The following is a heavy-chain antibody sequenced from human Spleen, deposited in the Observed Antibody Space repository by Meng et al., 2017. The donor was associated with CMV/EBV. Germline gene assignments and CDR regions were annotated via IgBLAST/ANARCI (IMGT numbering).Heavy chain of an antibody. J-gene: IGHJ4*02. CDR1: GYTLRDDY. V-gene: IGHV1-2*02. CDR2: IDPNSGGT. Sequence: KASSEAYGYTLRDDYRHWVRQAPGQGLEWMGWIDPNSGGTNYSQNFQGRVTMTRDTSINTAYLELSRLRCDDTAVYYCARDITGTSAQWGQGTLVTVSS. CDR3: ARDITGTSAQ. D-gene: IGHD1-7*01.